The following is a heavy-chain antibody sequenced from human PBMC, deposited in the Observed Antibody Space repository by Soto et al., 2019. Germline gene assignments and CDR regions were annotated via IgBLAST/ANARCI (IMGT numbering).Heavy chain of an antibody. D-gene: IGHD4-17*01. J-gene: IGHJ5*02. CDR3: ARGLGVTSNWLDP. Sequence: QVQLQESGPGLVKPSETLSLTCTVSGGSISSYYWSWIRQPPGKGLEWIGYIYYSGSTNYNPSLKSRVTISVDTSKNQFSLKLSSVSAADTAVYYCARGLGVTSNWLDPWGQGTLVTVSS. V-gene: IGHV4-59*01. CDR1: GGSISSYY. CDR2: IYYSGST.